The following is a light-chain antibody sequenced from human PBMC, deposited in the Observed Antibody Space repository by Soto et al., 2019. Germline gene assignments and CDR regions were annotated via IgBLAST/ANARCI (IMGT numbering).Light chain of an antibody. V-gene: IGLV7-46*01. CDR3: LLFFSGVTV. Sequence: QAVVTQEPSLTVSPGGTVTLTCGSNTGAVTNYRYPHWFQQRPGQAPRTLIYDATDKPPWTPVRFSGSLLGDKAALTLSGAQPEDEAEYYCLLFFSGVTVFGLGTKVTVL. CDR2: DAT. J-gene: IGLJ1*01. CDR1: TGAVTNYRY.